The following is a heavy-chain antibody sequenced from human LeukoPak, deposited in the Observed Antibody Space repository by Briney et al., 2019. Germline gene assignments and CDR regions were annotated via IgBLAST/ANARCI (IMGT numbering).Heavy chain of an antibody. CDR2: IYYSGST. V-gene: IGHV4-31*03. Sequence: SQTLSLTCTVSGGSISSGGYYWSWIRQHPGKGLEWTGYIYYSGSTYYNPSLKSRVTISVDTSKNQFSLKLSSVTAADTAVYYCASRIAAAGMDDAFDIWGQGTMVTVSS. D-gene: IGHD6-13*01. CDR3: ASRIAAAGMDDAFDI. CDR1: GGSISSGGYY. J-gene: IGHJ3*02.